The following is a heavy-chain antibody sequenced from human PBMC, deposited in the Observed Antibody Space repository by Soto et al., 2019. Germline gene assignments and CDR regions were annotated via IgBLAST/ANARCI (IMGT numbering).Heavy chain of an antibody. CDR1: GFTFSSYG. J-gene: IGHJ6*03. D-gene: IGHD2-15*01. V-gene: IGHV3-33*01. CDR3: ARTPMFCSGGSCYQRYYYYYYMDV. Sequence: GGSLRLSCAASGFTFSSYGMHWVRQAPGKGLEWVAVIWYDGSNKYYADSVKGRFTISRDNSKNTLYLQMNSLRAEDTAVYYCARTPMFCSGGSCYQRYYYYYYMDVWGKGTTVTVSS. CDR2: IWYDGSNK.